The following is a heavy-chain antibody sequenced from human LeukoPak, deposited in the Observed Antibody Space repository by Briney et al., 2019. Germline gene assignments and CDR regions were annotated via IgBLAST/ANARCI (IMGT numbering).Heavy chain of an antibody. CDR2: TYYRSKWYN. CDR3: ASSVAALRRDYYYGMDV. D-gene: IGHD6-19*01. CDR1: GDSVSSNSAA. Sequence: SQTLSFTCAISGDSVSSNSAAWHWIRQSPSRGLEWLGRTYYRSKWYNDYAVSVKSRITVNPDTSKNQFSLQLNSVTPEDTAVYYCASSVAALRRDYYYGMDVWGQGTTVTVSS. V-gene: IGHV6-1*01. J-gene: IGHJ6*02.